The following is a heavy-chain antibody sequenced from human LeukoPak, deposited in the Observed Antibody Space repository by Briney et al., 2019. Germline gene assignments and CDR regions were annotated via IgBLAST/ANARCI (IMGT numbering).Heavy chain of an antibody. CDR2: INLSGGST. J-gene: IGHJ4*02. Sequence: ASVKVSCKASGYTFTSYHMHWVRQAPGQGLEWMGKINLSGGSTTYAQKFQGRVTMTRDTSTNTAYMELAALTSEDSAVYYCARNRPNTGDFISWGQGPGHRLL. V-gene: IGHV1-46*01. D-gene: IGHD7-27*01. CDR1: GYTFTSYH. CDR3: ARNRPNTGDFIS.